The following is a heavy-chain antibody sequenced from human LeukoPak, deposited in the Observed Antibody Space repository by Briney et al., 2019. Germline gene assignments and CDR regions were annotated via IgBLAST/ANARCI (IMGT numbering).Heavy chain of an antibody. Sequence: GASVKVSCKASGGTFSSYAISWVRQAPGQGLEWMGGIIPIFGTANYAQKFQGRVTITTDESTSTAYMELSSLRSEDTAVYYCARSSGYYGPFDYWGQGTLVTVSS. J-gene: IGHJ4*02. CDR2: IIPIFGTA. D-gene: IGHD3-22*01. V-gene: IGHV1-69*05. CDR3: ARSSGYYGPFDY. CDR1: GGTFSSYA.